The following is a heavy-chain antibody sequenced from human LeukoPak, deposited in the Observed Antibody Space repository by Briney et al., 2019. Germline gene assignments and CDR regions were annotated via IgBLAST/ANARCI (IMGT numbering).Heavy chain of an antibody. CDR3: AKDLQQLVEGYFDY. Sequence: GGSLRLSCAASGFTFSSYGMHWVRQAPGKGLEGVAVISYDGSNKYYADSVKGRFTISRDNSKNTLYLQMNSLRAEDTAVYYCAKDLQQLVEGYFDYWGQGTLVTVSS. J-gene: IGHJ4*02. V-gene: IGHV3-30*18. CDR1: GFTFSSYG. CDR2: ISYDGSNK. D-gene: IGHD6-13*01.